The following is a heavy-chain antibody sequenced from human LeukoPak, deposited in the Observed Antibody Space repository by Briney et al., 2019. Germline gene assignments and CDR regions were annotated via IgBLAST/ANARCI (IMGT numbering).Heavy chain of an antibody. Sequence: SETLSLTCTVSGGSISSYYWSWIRQPPGKGLEWIGYIYYSGSTNYNPSLKSRVTISVDTSKNQFSPKLSSVTAADTAVYYCARRGSGSTQRGWFDPWGQGTLVTVSS. J-gene: IGHJ5*02. D-gene: IGHD6-19*01. CDR3: ARRGSGSTQRGWFDP. CDR2: IYYSGST. V-gene: IGHV4-59*08. CDR1: GGSISSYY.